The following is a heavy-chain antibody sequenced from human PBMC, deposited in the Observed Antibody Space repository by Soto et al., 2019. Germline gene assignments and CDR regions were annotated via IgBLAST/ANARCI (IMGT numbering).Heavy chain of an antibody. V-gene: IGHV3-64*01. J-gene: IGHJ6*03. CDR3: ARRARPDFYYMDV. Sequence: EVQLAESGGGLAQPGGSLRLSCAASGFTLSGYAMDWVRQAPGKGLEYVSVISSNGVGTYYANSVQGRFTISRDNSKNTVYLQMGRLRPEAMAVYYCARRARPDFYYMDVWGKGTTVTVS. CDR1: GFTLSGYA. D-gene: IGHD6-6*01. CDR2: ISSNGVGT.